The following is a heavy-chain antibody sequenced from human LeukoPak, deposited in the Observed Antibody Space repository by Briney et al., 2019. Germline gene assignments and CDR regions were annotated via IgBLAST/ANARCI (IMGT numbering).Heavy chain of an antibody. CDR1: GFTFSSYA. J-gene: IGHJ4*02. D-gene: IGHD5-24*01. Sequence: PGGSLRPSCAASGFTFSSYAMHWVRQAPGKGLEWVAVISYDGSNKYYADSVKGRFTISRDNSKNTLYLQMNSLRAEDTAVYYCAHSRDGYPYYFDYWGQGTLVTVSS. CDR3: AHSRDGYPYYFDY. CDR2: ISYDGSNK. V-gene: IGHV3-30-3*01.